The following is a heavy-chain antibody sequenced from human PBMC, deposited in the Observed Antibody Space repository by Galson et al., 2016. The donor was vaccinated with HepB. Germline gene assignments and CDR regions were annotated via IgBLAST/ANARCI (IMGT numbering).Heavy chain of an antibody. D-gene: IGHD5-18*01. CDR2: ISSASSTI. CDR1: GFTFSSYS. Sequence: SLRLSCAASGFTFSSYSMNWVRRAPGKGLEWVSYISSASSTIYYADSVKGRFTISRDNAKNSLYLQMNSLIDEDTAVYYCAIEKTATIDYWGQGTLVTVSS. V-gene: IGHV3-48*02. CDR3: AIEKTATIDY. J-gene: IGHJ4*02.